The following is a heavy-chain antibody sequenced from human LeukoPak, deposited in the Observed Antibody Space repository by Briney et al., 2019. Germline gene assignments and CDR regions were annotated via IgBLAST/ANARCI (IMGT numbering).Heavy chain of an antibody. J-gene: IGHJ6*03. V-gene: IGHV4-34*01. D-gene: IGHD1/OR15-1a*01. CDR3: ASVGWNSRRPYYYYYMDV. CDR1: GGSFSGYY. CDR2: VNHSGST. Sequence: SETLSLTCAVYGGSFSGYYWSWIRQPPGKGLEWIGEVNHSGSTNYNPSLKSRVTISVDTSKNQFSLKLSSVTAADTAVYYCASVGWNSRRPYYYYYMDVWGKGTTVTVSS.